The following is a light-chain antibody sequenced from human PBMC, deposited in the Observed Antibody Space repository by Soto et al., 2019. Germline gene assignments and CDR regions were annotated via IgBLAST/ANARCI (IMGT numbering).Light chain of an antibody. Sequence: QSALTQSPSASGSPGQSVTISCTGTSSDVGNNKYVSWYQQHPGKAPKLMIYEVSTRPSGVPDRFSGSKSGNTASLTVSGLQVEDEADYYCSSYAGSNLWVFGGGTKLTVL. CDR2: EVS. CDR3: SSYAGSNLWV. CDR1: SSDVGNNKY. V-gene: IGLV2-8*01. J-gene: IGLJ3*02.